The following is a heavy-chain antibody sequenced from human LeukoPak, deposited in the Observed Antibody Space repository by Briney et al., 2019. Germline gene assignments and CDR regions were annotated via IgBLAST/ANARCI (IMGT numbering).Heavy chain of an antibody. CDR1: GGSVTGYY. CDR2: IYSTGT. D-gene: IGHD7-27*01. V-gene: IGHV4-59*02. J-gene: IGHJ4*02. Sequence: SETLSLTCTVSGGSVTGYYWSWIRQSPGKGLEWIGYIYSTGTSSNHSLKSQVTISVATAKSNCSLKLSSVTAAGTAVYYCARRKLGNDYWGQGTLVTVSS. CDR3: ARRKLGNDY.